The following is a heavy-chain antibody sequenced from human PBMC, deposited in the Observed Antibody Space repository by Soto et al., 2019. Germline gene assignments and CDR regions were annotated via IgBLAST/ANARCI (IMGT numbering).Heavy chain of an antibody. V-gene: IGHV4-31*03. CDR3: ARSFIGATGEYFDY. CDR2: IYYIGST. J-gene: IGHJ4*02. Sequence: SETLSLTCTVSGGSISSGCYYWSWIRQHPGKGLEWIGYIYYIGSTYYNPSLKSRVTISVDTSKNQLSLKLSSVTAADTAVYYCARSFIGATGEYFDYCGQGTLVTVCS. CDR1: GGSISSGCYY. D-gene: IGHD1-26*01.